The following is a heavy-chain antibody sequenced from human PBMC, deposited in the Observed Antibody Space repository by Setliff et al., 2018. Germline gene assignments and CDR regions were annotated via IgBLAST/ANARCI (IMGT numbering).Heavy chain of an antibody. CDR1: GGTFSDYY. CDR3: ARGRNIAARLLDS. CDR2: INHRGST. Sequence: SETLSLTCAAYGGTFSDYYWTWIRQSPEKGLEWIGEINHRGSTNYNPSLKSRVTISIDTSKDQFSLKLISMTAADTAVYYCARGRNIAARLLDSWGQGTRVTV. D-gene: IGHD6-6*01. J-gene: IGHJ4*02. V-gene: IGHV4-34*01.